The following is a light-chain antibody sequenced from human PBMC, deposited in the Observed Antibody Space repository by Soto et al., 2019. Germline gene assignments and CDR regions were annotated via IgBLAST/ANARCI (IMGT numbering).Light chain of an antibody. CDR3: QQFGSSPPRIT. Sequence: EIVLTQSPATLSSFPGDRVTLSCRASQAVNTRLAWYQHKPGQAPRLLIYLTSNRAAGIPDRFSGSGSGTDFTLTISRLEPEDFAVYYCQQFGSSPPRITFGQGTRLEI. CDR1: QAVNTR. CDR2: LTS. J-gene: IGKJ5*01. V-gene: IGKV3-20*01.